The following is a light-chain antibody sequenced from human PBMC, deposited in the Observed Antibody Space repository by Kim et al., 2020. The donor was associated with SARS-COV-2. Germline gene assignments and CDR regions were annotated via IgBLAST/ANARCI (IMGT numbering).Light chain of an antibody. J-gene: IGKJ5*01. CDR1: QSVNTY. CDR2: DAS. Sequence: LNPGERATLSCRASQSVNTYIAWYQQKPGQAPRLLISDASNRATGIPARFSGSGSGTDFTLTISTLEPEDFAVYYCQQRDNWPPTFGHGTRLEIK. V-gene: IGKV3-11*01. CDR3: QQRDNWPPT.